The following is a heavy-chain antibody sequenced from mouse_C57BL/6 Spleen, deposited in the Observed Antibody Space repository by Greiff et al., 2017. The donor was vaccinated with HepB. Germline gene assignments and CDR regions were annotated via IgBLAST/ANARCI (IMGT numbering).Heavy chain of an antibody. D-gene: IGHD2-4*01. J-gene: IGHJ4*01. CDR2: ISSGGDYI. V-gene: IGHV5-9-1*02. Sequence: EVQRVESGEGLVKPGGSLKLSCAASGFTFSSYAMSWVRQTPEKRLEWVAYISSGGDYIYYADTVKGRFTISRDNARNTLYLQMSSLKSEDTAMYYCTREGLRPYYYAMDYWGQGTSVTVSS. CDR3: TREGLRPYYYAMDY. CDR1: GFTFSSYA.